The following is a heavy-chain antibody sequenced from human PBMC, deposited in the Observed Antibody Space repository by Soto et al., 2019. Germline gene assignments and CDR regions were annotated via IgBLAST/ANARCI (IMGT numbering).Heavy chain of an antibody. CDR3: ASGRRNEGS. CDR2: IYGGGTT. D-gene: IGHD1-1*01. V-gene: IGHV3-53*02. J-gene: IGHJ5*02. Sequence: EVQLVETGGGLIQPGGSLRLSCAASGFTVNTNYMSWVRQAPGKGLEWVSVIYGGGTTYYADSVKGRFTISRDNSKNILYLQMNSLRVEDTAVYYSASGRRNEGSWGQGTLVTVSS. CDR1: GFTVNTNY.